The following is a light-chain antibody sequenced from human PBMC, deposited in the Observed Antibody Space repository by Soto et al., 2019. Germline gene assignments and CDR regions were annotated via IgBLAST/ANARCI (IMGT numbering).Light chain of an antibody. CDR3: SSYAGRNNLL. CDR2: EVT. J-gene: IGLJ2*01. V-gene: IGLV2-8*01. CDR1: SSDFGGYDY. Sequence: QSALTQPPSASGSPGQSVTISCTGTSSDFGGYDYVSWYQQHPGKAPQLMIYEVTKRPSGVPDRFAGSKSGNTASLTVSGLQAEDEADYYCSSYAGRNNLLFGGGTQLTVL.